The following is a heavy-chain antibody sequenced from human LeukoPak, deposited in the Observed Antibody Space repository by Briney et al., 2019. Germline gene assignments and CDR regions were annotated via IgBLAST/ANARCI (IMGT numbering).Heavy chain of an antibody. Sequence: GGSLRLSCAASGFTFSSYEMNWVRQAPGKGLEWVSYISSSGRTIHYADSVQGRFTISRDNAKNSLYLQMNSLRAEDTAVYNCARDKGSGYYFDYWGQGTLVAVSS. CDR1: GFTFSSYE. J-gene: IGHJ4*02. CDR2: ISSSGRTI. CDR3: ARDKGSGYYFDY. V-gene: IGHV3-48*03. D-gene: IGHD3-22*01.